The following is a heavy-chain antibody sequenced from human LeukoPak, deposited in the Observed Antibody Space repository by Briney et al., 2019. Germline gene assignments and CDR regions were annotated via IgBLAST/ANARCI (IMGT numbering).Heavy chain of an antibody. J-gene: IGHJ4*02. Sequence: GGSLRLSCAASGFTVSSNYMSWVRQAPGKGLEWVSAISGSGGSTYYADSVKGRFTISRDNSKNTLYLQMNSLRAEDTAVYYCAKDYEGATGHYFDYWGQGTLVTVSS. CDR3: AKDYEGATGHYFDY. D-gene: IGHD1-26*01. CDR1: GFTVSSNY. V-gene: IGHV3-23*01. CDR2: ISGSGGST.